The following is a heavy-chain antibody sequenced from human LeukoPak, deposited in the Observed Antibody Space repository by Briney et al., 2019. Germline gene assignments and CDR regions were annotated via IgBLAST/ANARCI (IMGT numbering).Heavy chain of an antibody. CDR1: GGSVSSGAYH. Sequence: SETLSLTCTVSGGSVSSGAYHWNWIRQPPGKGLEWIGYLYYTGSTLNNPSLKSGSTNYNPSLKSRVTISIDTSTNQFSLKLSSVTAADTAVYYCARVIRGEGWGLPRDAFDIWGQGTLVTVSS. J-gene: IGHJ3*02. CDR3: ARVIRGEGWGLPRDAFDI. D-gene: IGHD2-21*02. CDR2: LYYTGSTLNNPSLKSGST. V-gene: IGHV4-61*08.